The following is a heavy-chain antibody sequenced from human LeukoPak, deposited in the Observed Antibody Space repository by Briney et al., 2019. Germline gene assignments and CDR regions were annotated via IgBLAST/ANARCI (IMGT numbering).Heavy chain of an antibody. CDR2: ISGSGGST. CDR3: AKDTRIAAAGTTTFDY. D-gene: IGHD6-13*01. V-gene: IGHV3-23*01. J-gene: IGHJ4*02. CDR1: GFTFSSYE. Sequence: GGSRRLSCAPFGFTFSSYEMNWVRQAPGKGLEWVSAISGSGGSTYYADSVKGRFTISRDNSKNTLYLQMNCLRAEDTAVYYCAKDTRIAAAGTTTFDYWGQGTLVTVSS.